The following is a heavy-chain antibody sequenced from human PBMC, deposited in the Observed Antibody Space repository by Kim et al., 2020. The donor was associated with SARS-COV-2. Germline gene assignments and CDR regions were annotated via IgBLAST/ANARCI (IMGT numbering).Heavy chain of an antibody. D-gene: IGHD4-17*01. J-gene: IGHJ6*02. CDR3: ARATGYGMDV. CDR2: GKT. Sequence: GKTKYSQKSKGRVTITRDTSASPAYMGLGSLRSEDTAVYYCARATGYGMDVWGQGTTVTVSS. V-gene: IGHV1-3*01.